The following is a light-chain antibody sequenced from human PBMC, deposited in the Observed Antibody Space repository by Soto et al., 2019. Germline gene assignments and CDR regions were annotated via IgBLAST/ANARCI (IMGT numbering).Light chain of an antibody. CDR3: AAWDDSLNGSWV. J-gene: IGLJ3*02. CDR2: SNN. CDR1: SSNIGSNT. Sequence: QSVLTQPPSAYGTPGQRVTISCSGSSSNIGSNTVNWYQQLPGTAPKLLIYSNNQRLSGVPDRFSGSKSGTSASLAISGLQAEDEADYYCAAWDDSLNGSWVFGGGTKLTVL. V-gene: IGLV1-44*01.